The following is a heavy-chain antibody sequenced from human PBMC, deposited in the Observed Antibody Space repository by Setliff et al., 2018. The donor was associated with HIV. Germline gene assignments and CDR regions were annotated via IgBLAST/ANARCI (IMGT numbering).Heavy chain of an antibody. Sequence: ASVKVSCKASGGTFSSYGISWVRQAPGQGLEWMGRIIPMFGAAYYAQRFQGRVTITADTSTSTAYMELSSLRSEDTAVYYCARVSYYDSSGYYDYWYFELWGRGTLVTVSS. J-gene: IGHJ2*01. CDR1: GGTFSSYG. CDR3: ARVSYYDSSGYYDYWYFEL. D-gene: IGHD3-22*01. CDR2: IIPMFGAA. V-gene: IGHV1-69*06.